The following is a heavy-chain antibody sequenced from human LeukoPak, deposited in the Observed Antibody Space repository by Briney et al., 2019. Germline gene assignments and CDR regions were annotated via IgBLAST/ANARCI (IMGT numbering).Heavy chain of an antibody. J-gene: IGHJ4*02. D-gene: IGHD6-19*01. CDR2: IYYSGST. Sequence: ASETLSLTCTVSGGSISSSSYYWGWIRQPPGKGLEWIGSIYYSGSTYYNPSLKSRVTISVDTSKNQFSLKLSSVTAAGTAVYYCARLIAVAGCFDYWGQGTLVTVSS. CDR1: GGSISSSSYY. CDR3: ARLIAVAGCFDY. V-gene: IGHV4-39*01.